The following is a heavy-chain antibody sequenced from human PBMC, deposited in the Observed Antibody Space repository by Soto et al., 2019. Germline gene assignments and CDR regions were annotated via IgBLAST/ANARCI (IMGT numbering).Heavy chain of an antibody. Sequence: QVQLQESGPGLVHPSGTLSLTCAVAGDSINNSHWWSWVRQTPGKGLEWIGETYHSGTPNYNPSLKTRGTISLDKSKTPFSLQMNTVTAADTDVYYCAREVNSSTALGPNCFDPWGQGTRVPVS. CDR3: AREVNSSTALGPNCFDP. J-gene: IGHJ5*02. D-gene: IGHD6-13*01. CDR2: TYHSGTP. V-gene: IGHV4-4*02. CDR1: GDSINNSHW.